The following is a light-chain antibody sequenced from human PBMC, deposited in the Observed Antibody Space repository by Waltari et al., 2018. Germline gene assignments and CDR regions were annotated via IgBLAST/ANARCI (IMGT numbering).Light chain of an antibody. CDR1: RLEDKY. CDR2: QDT. V-gene: IGLV3-1*01. J-gene: IGLJ2*01. CDR3: QAEDLSAEV. Sequence: SYEVTQPPSVSVSPGQTATITCSGERLEDKYTSWYQQEPGQSPVLVIYQDTNPPSGIRERCSDSNSGNSVSLTSSGTQDMDEDDYDSQAEDLSAEVFGGGTRLTVL.